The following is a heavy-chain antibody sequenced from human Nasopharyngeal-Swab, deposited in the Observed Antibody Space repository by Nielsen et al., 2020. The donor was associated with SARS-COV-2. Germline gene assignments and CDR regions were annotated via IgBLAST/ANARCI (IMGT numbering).Heavy chain of an antibody. CDR3: ANGGGNSGWYFDL. CDR2: ISWNSGSI. J-gene: IGHJ2*01. Sequence: GGSLRLSCAASGFTFDDHAMHWVRQAPGKGLEWVSGISWNSGSIGYADSVKGRFTISRDNAKNSLYLQMNSLRAEDTALYYCANGGGNSGWYFDLWGRGTLVTVSS. V-gene: IGHV3-9*01. CDR1: GFTFDDHA. D-gene: IGHD4-23*01.